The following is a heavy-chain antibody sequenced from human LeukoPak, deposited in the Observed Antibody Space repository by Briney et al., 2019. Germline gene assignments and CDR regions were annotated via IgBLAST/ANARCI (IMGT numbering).Heavy chain of an antibody. CDR1: GFTFSSYA. CDR2: ISYDGSNK. D-gene: IGHD6-13*01. CDR3: ARGRIAAAGTVFDY. Sequence: GRSLRLSCAASGFTFSSYAMHWVRQAPGKGLEWVAVISYDGSNKYYADSVKGRFTISRDNSKNTLYLQMNSLRAEDTAVYYCARGRIAAAGTVFDYWGQGTLVTVSS. V-gene: IGHV3-30*01. J-gene: IGHJ4*02.